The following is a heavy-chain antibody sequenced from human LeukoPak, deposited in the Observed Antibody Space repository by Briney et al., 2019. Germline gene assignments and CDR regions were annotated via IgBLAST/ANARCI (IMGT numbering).Heavy chain of an antibody. Sequence: PGGSLRLSCAASGFTFSSYSMNWVRQAPGKGLEWVSSISSSSSYIYYADSVKGRFTISRDNAKNSLYLQMNSLRAEDTAVYYCARGVLIPWFGEYTSDYMDVWGKGTTVTVSS. D-gene: IGHD3-10*01. CDR3: ARGVLIPWFGEYTSDYMDV. V-gene: IGHV3-21*01. J-gene: IGHJ6*03. CDR2: ISSSSSYI. CDR1: GFTFSSYS.